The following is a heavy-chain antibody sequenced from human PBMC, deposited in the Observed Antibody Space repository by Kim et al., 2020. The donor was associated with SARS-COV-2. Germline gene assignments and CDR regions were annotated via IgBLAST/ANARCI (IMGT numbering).Heavy chain of an antibody. CDR3: AKEGELVLRYLSI. Sequence: GGSLRLSCAASGFTFSSYGMHWVRQAPGKGLEWVAVISYDGSNKYYADYVKGRFTISRDNSKNTLYLQMNSLRAEDTAVYYCAKEGELVLRYLSIWGQGTMVTVSS. D-gene: IGHD3-9*01. CDR1: GFTFSSYG. J-gene: IGHJ3*02. V-gene: IGHV3-30*18. CDR2: ISYDGSNK.